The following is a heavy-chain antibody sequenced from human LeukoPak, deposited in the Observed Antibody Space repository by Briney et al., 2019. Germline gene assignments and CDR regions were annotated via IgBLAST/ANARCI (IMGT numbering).Heavy chain of an antibody. CDR3: AKDGGRYRFDF. CDR1: GFPFNAYN. J-gene: IGHJ4*02. V-gene: IGHV3-30*02. Sequence: GGSLRLSCAAPGFPFNAYNVHWIRQAPGRGLEWVSFIRNDETEIHYADFAKGRFTISRDKSKNSVYLEMNSLRPDDTALYYCAKDGGRYRFDFWGQGTMVTVSS. D-gene: IGHD3-16*02. CDR2: IRNDETEI.